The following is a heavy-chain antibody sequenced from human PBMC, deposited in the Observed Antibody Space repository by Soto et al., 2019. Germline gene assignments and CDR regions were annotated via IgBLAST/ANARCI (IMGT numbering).Heavy chain of an antibody. J-gene: IGHJ3*02. CDR2: IYHSGST. CDR3: ARDRVLYSYALDAAFDI. CDR1: GGSISSSNW. Sequence: SETLSLTCAVSGGSISSSNWWSWVRQAPGKGLEWIGEIYHSGSTNYNPSLKSRVTISVDKSKNQFSLKLSSVTAADTAVYYCARDRVLYSYALDAAFDIWGQGTMVTVSS. D-gene: IGHD5-18*01. V-gene: IGHV4-4*02.